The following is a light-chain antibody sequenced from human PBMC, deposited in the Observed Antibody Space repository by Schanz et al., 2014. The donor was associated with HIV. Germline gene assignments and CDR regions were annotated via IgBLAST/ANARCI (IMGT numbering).Light chain of an antibody. CDR1: SSNIGSNT. V-gene: IGLV1-44*01. CDR2: SND. J-gene: IGLJ3*02. CDR3: AAWDDSLKGPM. Sequence: QSVLTQPPSASGTPGQRVTISCSGSSSNIGSNTVNRYQQLPGMALKLLIYSNDQRPSGVPDRFSGSKSGTSASLAISGLQSEDEADYHCAAWDDSLKGPMFGGGTKLTVL.